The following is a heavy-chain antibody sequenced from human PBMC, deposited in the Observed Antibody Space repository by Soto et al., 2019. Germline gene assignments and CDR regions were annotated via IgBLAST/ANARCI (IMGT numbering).Heavy chain of an antibody. CDR1: GFTFGDYA. CDR2: TRSNGEYT. CDR3: AKDSRSVAVSAARVYGMDV. D-gene: IGHD2-2*01. Sequence: GGSLRLSCAGSGFTFGDYAMTWIRQAPGKGLEWVSTTRSNGEYTYYGDSAKGRFTVSRDNSKNTLYLELTSLRAEDTAIYYCAKDSRSVAVSAARVYGMDVRGQGTTVTVSS. V-gene: IGHV3-23*01. J-gene: IGHJ6*02.